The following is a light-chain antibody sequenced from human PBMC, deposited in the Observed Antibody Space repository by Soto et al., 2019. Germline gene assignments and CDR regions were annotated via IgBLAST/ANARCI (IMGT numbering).Light chain of an antibody. V-gene: IGKV3-20*01. Sequence: EFVLTQSPATLSVSPGERATLSCRASQSASSSYLAWYQQKPGQAPRLLIYGASSRATGIPDRFSGSGSGTDFTLTISRLEPEDFAVYYCQQYGSSPTWTFGQGTKVDIK. CDR3: QQYGSSPTWT. CDR2: GAS. J-gene: IGKJ1*01. CDR1: QSASSSY.